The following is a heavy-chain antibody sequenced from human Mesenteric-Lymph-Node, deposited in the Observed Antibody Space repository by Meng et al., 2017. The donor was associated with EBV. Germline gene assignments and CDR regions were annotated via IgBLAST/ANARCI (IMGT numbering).Heavy chain of an antibody. CDR2: LNEDGATT. D-gene: IGHD2-8*02. CDR1: GYTFSQYW. J-gene: IGHJ5*01. Sequence: QLVESGDAVVQPGGSLRLSCVGSGYTFSQYWMHWVRQAPGMGLEWVSRLNEDGATTTYADSVRGRFTISRDNAKNTLYLQMNSLRAEDTAVYYCSRDLVGSDDSWGQGTLVTVSS. V-gene: IGHV3-74*01. CDR3: SRDLVGSDDS.